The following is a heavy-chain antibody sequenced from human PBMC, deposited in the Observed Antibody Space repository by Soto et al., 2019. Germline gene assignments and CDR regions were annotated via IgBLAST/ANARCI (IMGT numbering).Heavy chain of an antibody. D-gene: IGHD1-1*01. Sequence: GGSLRLSCAASGFTFSKHWMHWVRQAPGKGLVWVSHIKTDGSFTRDADSVKGRFTISRDNARNTLYLQMNSLRAEDTAVYYCARDNNWSLDYWGQGTLVTVSS. CDR2: IKTDGSFT. CDR1: GFTFSKHW. J-gene: IGHJ4*02. CDR3: ARDNNWSLDY. V-gene: IGHV3-74*01.